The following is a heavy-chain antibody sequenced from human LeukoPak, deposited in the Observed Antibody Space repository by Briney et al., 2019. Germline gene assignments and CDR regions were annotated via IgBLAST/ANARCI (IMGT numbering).Heavy chain of an antibody. J-gene: IGHJ4*02. CDR3: AKDQAYGSGSYYDY. CDR2: ISGSGGST. Sequence: GGSLRLSCAASGFTFSSYAMSWVRQTPGKGLEWVSAISGSGGSTYYADSVKGRFTISRDNSKNTLYLQMNSLRAEDTAVYYCAKDQAYGSGSYYDYWGQGTLVTVSS. V-gene: IGHV3-23*01. CDR1: GFTFSSYA. D-gene: IGHD3-10*01.